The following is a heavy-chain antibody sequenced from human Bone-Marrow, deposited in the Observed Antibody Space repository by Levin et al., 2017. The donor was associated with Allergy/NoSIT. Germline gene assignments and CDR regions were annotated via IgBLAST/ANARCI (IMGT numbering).Heavy chain of an antibody. Sequence: PSETLSLTCAVYGGSFSGYYWSWIRQPPGKGLEWIGEINHSGSTNYNPSLKSRVTISVDTSKNQFSLKLSSVTAADTAVYYCARGGRALAAAGPAVGSPYDYWGQGTLVTVSS. CDR1: GGSFSGYY. CDR2: INHSGST. J-gene: IGHJ4*02. CDR3: ARGGRALAAAGPAVGSPYDY. V-gene: IGHV4-34*01. D-gene: IGHD6-13*01.